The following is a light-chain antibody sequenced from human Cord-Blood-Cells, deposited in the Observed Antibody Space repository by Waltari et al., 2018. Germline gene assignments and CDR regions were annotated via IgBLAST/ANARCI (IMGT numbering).Light chain of an antibody. CDR2: GNS. CDR1: SSNIAAGYA. CDR3: QSYDSSLSGSV. V-gene: IGLV1-40*01. J-gene: IGLJ3*02. Sequence: QSVLTHPPSVSRAPGQRVTISCTGSSSNIAAGYAVHWYQQLPGTAPKLLIYGNSNRPSGVPDRFSGSKSGTSASLAITGLQAEDEADYYCQSYDSSLSGSVFGGGTKLTVL.